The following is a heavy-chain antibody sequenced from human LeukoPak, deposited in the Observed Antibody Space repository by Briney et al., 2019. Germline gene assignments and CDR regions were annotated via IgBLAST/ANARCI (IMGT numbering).Heavy chain of an antibody. J-gene: IGHJ4*02. CDR1: GNSISSGDNY. D-gene: IGHD6-13*01. V-gene: IGHV4-61*02. Sequence: PSETLSLTCTVSGNSISSGDNYWSWIRQPAGTGLEWIGRIYTSGSTNYNPSLKSRVTISVDTSKNQFSLKLSSVTAADTAVYYCARKYSSSFRMDYWGQGTLVTVSS. CDR2: IYTSGST. CDR3: ARKYSSSFRMDY.